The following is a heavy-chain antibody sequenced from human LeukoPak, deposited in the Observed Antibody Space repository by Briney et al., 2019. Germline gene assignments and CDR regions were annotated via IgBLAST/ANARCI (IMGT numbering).Heavy chain of an antibody. D-gene: IGHD2-2*03. CDR3: ARDKPTGLGILVVPAQSPFDY. Sequence: GASVKVSCKASGYTFTSYGISWVRQAPGQGLEWMGWISAYNGNTNYAQKLQGRVTMTTDTSTSTAYMELRSLRSDDTAVYYCARDKPTGLGILVVPAQSPFDYWGQGTLVTVSS. CDR2: ISAYNGNT. V-gene: IGHV1-18*01. CDR1: GYTFTSYG. J-gene: IGHJ4*02.